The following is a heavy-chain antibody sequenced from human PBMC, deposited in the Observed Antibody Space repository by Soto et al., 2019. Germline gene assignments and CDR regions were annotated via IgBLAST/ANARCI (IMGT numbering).Heavy chain of an antibody. Sequence: PGGSLRLSCAASGFTLSRYGMHWVRQGPGKGLEWVAVISFEGNTQYYADSVKGRFTISRDNSKDTLSLQIHSLRPEDTAVYYCARGAEHQLLSRDYFYGMDVWGQGTTVTVSS. CDR1: GFTLSRYG. D-gene: IGHD1-1*01. V-gene: IGHV3-30*05. CDR3: ARGAEHQLLSRDYFYGMDV. CDR2: ISFEGNTQ. J-gene: IGHJ6*02.